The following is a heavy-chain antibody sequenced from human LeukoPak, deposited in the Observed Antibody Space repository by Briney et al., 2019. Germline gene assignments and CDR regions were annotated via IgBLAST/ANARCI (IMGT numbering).Heavy chain of an antibody. CDR1: GYTFTSYG. V-gene: IGHV1-18*01. D-gene: IGHD3-16*02. CDR3: ARYAYVWGSYRNSFDY. Sequence: GASVKVSCKASGYTFTSYGISWVRQAPGQGLEWMGWISAYNGNTNYAQKLQGRVTMTTDTSTSTAYMGLRSLRSDDTAVYYCARYAYVWGSYRNSFDYWGQGTLVTVSS. J-gene: IGHJ4*02. CDR2: ISAYNGNT.